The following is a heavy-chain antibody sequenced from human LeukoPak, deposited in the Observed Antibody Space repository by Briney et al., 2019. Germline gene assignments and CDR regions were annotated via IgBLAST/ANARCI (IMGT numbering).Heavy chain of an antibody. CDR3: ARVKGGYYDILTGYYKEIAFDI. CDR2: ISSSSSYI. V-gene: IGHV3-21*01. D-gene: IGHD3-9*01. Sequence: GGSLRLSCAASGFTFSDHYMDWVRQAPGKWLEWVSSISSSSSYIYYADSVKGRFTISRDNAKNSLYLQMNSLRAEDTAVYYCARVKGGYYDILTGYYKEIAFDIWGQGTMVTVSS. J-gene: IGHJ3*02. CDR1: GFTFSDHY.